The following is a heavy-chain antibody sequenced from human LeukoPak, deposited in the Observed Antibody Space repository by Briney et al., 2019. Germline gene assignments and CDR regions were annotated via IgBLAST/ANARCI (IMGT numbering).Heavy chain of an antibody. Sequence: ASVKVSCKASGGTFSSYTISWVRQAPGQGLEWMGRIIPILGIANYAQRFQGRVTITADKSTSTAYMELSSLRSEDTAVYYCARAVGISEGYYMDVWGKGTTVTVSS. CDR1: GGTFSSYT. V-gene: IGHV1-69*02. D-gene: IGHD4-23*01. J-gene: IGHJ6*03. CDR2: IIPILGIA. CDR3: ARAVGISEGYYMDV.